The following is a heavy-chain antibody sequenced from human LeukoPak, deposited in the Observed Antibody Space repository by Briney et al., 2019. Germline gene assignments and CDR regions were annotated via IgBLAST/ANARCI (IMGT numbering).Heavy chain of an antibody. J-gene: IGHJ4*02. Sequence: GGSLRLSCAASGFTVSSNYMSWVRQAPGKGPEWVSVIYSGGSTYYADSVKGRFTISRDNSKNTLYLQMNSLRAEDTAVYYCARRSDYGDYGYYFDYWGQGTLVTVSS. D-gene: IGHD4-17*01. CDR1: GFTVSSNY. V-gene: IGHV3-53*01. CDR3: ARRSDYGDYGYYFDY. CDR2: IYSGGST.